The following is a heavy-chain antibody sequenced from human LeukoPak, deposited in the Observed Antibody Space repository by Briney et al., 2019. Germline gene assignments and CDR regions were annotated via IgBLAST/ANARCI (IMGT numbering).Heavy chain of an antibody. D-gene: IGHD6-19*01. J-gene: IGHJ4*02. V-gene: IGHV4-59*01. CDR3: ARYRYTSGLYFFDY. CDR2: MYYIGTT. Sequence: MYYIGTTNYHPSLESRLTTSVDMSKNQFSLRLSSVTAADTAVYYCARYRYTSGLYFFDYWGQGILVTVSS.